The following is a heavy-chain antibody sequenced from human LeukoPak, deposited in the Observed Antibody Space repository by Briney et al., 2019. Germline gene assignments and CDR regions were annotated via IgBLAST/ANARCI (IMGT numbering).Heavy chain of an antibody. CDR1: GFTFSGYA. Sequence: PGGSLRLSCVASGFTFSGYAMIWVRQAPGKGLEWVSGIRGSGGRTYYADSVKGRVTMSRDNSKNTLYLQMNSLRAEDTAVYYCAKDYGDYQGAFDIWGQGTLVTVSS. V-gene: IGHV3-23*01. CDR3: AKDYGDYQGAFDI. CDR2: IRGSGGRT. D-gene: IGHD4-17*01. J-gene: IGHJ3*02.